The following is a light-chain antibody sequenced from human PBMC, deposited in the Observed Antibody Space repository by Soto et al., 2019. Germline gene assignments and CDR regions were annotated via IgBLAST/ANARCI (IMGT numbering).Light chain of an antibody. CDR3: QQYNSYSQT. CDR1: QSISSW. V-gene: IGKV1-5*01. CDR2: DAS. Sequence: DMQVTQSPSCLSAAVGDGATITWRASQSISSWLAWYQQKPGKAPKLLIYDASSLESGVPSRFSGSGSGTEFTLTISSLQPDDFATYYCQQYNSYSQTSGQGTKVDIK. J-gene: IGKJ1*01.